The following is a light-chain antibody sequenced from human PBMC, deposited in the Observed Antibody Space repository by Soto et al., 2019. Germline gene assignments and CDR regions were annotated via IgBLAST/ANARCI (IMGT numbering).Light chain of an antibody. V-gene: IGKV1-8*01. CDR3: QHYHNYPWT. J-gene: IGKJ1*01. CDR1: QGISSY. CDR2: GAS. Sequence: AIQMTQSPSSFSASTGDRVTISCRASQGISSYLAWYQQKPGKAPKLLIYGASTLQSGVPSRFSGSGFGTDFTLTISCLQSADFATYYCQHYHNYPWTFGQGTNVEIK.